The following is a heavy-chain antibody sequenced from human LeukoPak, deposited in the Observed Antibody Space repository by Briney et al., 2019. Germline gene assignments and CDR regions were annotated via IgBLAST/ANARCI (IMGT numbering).Heavy chain of an antibody. Sequence: TGGSLRLPCAASGFTFSSYAMHWVRQAPGKGLEWVAVISYDGSNKYYADSVKGRFTISRDNSKNTLYLQMNSLRAEDTAVYYCARAQDWLLPLDYWGQGTLVTVSS. D-gene: IGHD3/OR15-3a*01. CDR1: GFTFSSYA. CDR3: ARAQDWLLPLDY. CDR2: ISYDGSNK. J-gene: IGHJ4*02. V-gene: IGHV3-30-3*01.